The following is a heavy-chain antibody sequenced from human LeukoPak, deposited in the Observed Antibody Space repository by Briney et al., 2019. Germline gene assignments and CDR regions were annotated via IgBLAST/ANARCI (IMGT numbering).Heavy chain of an antibody. J-gene: IGHJ3*01. CDR3: ARDSTFRGTGPNV. CDR2: INSDGSST. D-gene: IGHD2-8*02. V-gene: IGHV3-74*01. Sequence: GGSLRLSCAASGFTFGNYWMHWVRQAPGKGLVWVSRINSDGSSTNYADSVKGRFTISRDNAKNTLYLQVKSLRAEDTAVYYCARDSTFRGTGPNVWGQGTMVIVSS. CDR1: GFTFGNYW.